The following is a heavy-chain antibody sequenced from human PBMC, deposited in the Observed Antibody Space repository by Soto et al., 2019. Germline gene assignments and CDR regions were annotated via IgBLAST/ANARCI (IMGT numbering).Heavy chain of an antibody. CDR2: SSSSSNYI. CDR1: GFTFSNYN. V-gene: IGHV3-21*01. D-gene: IGHD3-10*01. CDR3: ARYYNALDV. J-gene: IGHJ6*02. Sequence: GGSLRLSCAASGFTFSNYNMNWVRQAPGKGLEWVSSSSSSSNYIYYVDSVKGRFTISRDNAKNSLYLQMNSLRAEDTAVYYCARYYNALDVWGQGTTVTVSS.